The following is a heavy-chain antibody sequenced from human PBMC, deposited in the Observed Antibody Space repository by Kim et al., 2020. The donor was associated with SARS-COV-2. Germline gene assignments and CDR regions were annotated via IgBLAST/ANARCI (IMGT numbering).Heavy chain of an antibody. CDR2: IYYSGST. V-gene: IGHV4-59*01. Sequence: SETLSLTCTVSGGSISSYYWSWIRQPPGKGLEWIGYIYYSGSTNYNPSLKSRVTISVDTSKNQFSLKLSSVTAADTAVYYCARGGRERWWGYYGMDVWGQGTTVTVSS. J-gene: IGHJ6*02. CDR3: ARGGRERWWGYYGMDV. D-gene: IGHD2-15*01. CDR1: GGSISSYY.